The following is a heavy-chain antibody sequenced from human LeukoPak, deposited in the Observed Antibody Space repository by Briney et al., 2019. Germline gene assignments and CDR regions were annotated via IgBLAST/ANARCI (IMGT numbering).Heavy chain of an antibody. CDR3: ARGSYYDFWSAPRGDAFDI. V-gene: IGHV1-69*04. CDR2: IIPILGIA. CDR1: GGTFSSYA. Sequence: GASVKVSCKASGGTFSSYAISWVRQAPGQGLEWMGRIIPILGIANYAQKFQGRVTITADKSTSTAYMGLSSLRSEDTAVYYCARGSYYDFWSAPRGDAFDIWGQGTMVTVSS. D-gene: IGHD3-3*01. J-gene: IGHJ3*02.